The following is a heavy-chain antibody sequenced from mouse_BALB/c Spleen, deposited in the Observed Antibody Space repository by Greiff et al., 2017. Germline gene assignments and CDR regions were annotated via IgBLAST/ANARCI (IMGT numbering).Heavy chain of an antibody. D-gene: IGHD1-1*01. J-gene: IGHJ3*01. CDR1: GFNIQDTY. V-gene: IGHV14-3*02. CDR3: ARVTTDAY. CDR2: IDPANGNT. Sequence: EVKLQQSGAELVKPGASVKLSCTASGFNIQDTYMHWVQQRPEQGLEWIGRIDPANGNTKYDPKFQGKATITADTSSNTAYLQLSSLTSEDTAVYYCARVTTDAYWGQGTLVTVSA.